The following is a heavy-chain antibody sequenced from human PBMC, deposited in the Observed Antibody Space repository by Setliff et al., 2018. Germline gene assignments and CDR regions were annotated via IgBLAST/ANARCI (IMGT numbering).Heavy chain of an antibody. Sequence: SETLSLTCTVSGDSINNVDLYWGWIRQPPGKGPEWLGTIYYDGTTHYSPSLESRATISVDTTKNQFSLRLTSVTAADTAVYYCARAHTWSLPNDNSGYPGWFDPWGQGTLVTVSS. CDR1: GDSINNVDLY. CDR3: ARAHTWSLPNDNSGYPGWFDP. CDR2: IYYDGTT. D-gene: IGHD3-22*01. V-gene: IGHV4-39*07. J-gene: IGHJ5*02.